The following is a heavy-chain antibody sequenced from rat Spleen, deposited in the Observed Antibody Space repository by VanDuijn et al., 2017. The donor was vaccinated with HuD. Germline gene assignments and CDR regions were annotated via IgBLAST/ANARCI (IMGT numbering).Heavy chain of an antibody. CDR2: ITNSGDTT. J-gene: IGHJ2*01. Sequence: EVQLVESGGGLVQPGRSLKLSCAASGFTFSNYYMAWVRQAPTKGLEWVASITNSGDTTYYRDSVKGRFTVSRDNAKSTLYLQMDSLRSEDTATYYCARMDTGTTTYYFDYWGQGVMVTVSS. V-gene: IGHV5-25*01. D-gene: IGHD1-10*01. CDR1: GFTFSNYY. CDR3: ARMDTGTTTYYFDY.